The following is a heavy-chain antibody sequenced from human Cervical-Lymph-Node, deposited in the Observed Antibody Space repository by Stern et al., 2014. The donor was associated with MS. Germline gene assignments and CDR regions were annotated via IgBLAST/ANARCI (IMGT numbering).Heavy chain of an antibody. CDR1: GFTFSSYA. CDR3: AKGGPVTRRWFAP. Sequence: EVQLVESGGGLVQPGGSLRLSCAASGFTFSSYAMSWVRQAPGKGLDWVSAISAIGVSTYYADSVKGRFTISRDNSKTPLYLQMNSLRAEDTAVYYCAKGGPVTRRWFAPWGQGTLVTVSS. J-gene: IGHJ5*02. CDR2: ISAIGVST. V-gene: IGHV3-23*04. D-gene: IGHD4-17*01.